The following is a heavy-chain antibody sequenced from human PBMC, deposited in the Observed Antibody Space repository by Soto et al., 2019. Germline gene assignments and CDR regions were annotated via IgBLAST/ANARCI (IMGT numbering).Heavy chain of an antibody. V-gene: IGHV3-23*01. CDR3: AKDMMDDFWSGYPGPFDY. Sequence: PGGSLRLSXAASGFTFSSYAMSWVRQAPGKGLEWVSAISGSGGSTYYADSVKGRFTISRDNSKNTLYLQMDSLRAEDTAVYYCAKDMMDDFWSGYPGPFDYWGQGTLVTVSS. D-gene: IGHD3-3*01. CDR2: ISGSGGST. J-gene: IGHJ4*02. CDR1: GFTFSSYA.